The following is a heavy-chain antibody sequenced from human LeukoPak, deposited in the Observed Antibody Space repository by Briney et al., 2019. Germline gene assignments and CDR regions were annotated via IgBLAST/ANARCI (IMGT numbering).Heavy chain of an antibody. Sequence: SVKVSCKASGGTFSSYAISWVRQAPGQGLEWMGGIIPIFGTANYAQKFQGRVTITADESTSTAYMELSSLRSEDTAVYYCASAHYYGSGSYMGYWGQGTLVIVSS. J-gene: IGHJ4*02. CDR2: IIPIFGTA. D-gene: IGHD3-10*01. V-gene: IGHV1-69*13. CDR3: ASAHYYGSGSYMGY. CDR1: GGTFSSYA.